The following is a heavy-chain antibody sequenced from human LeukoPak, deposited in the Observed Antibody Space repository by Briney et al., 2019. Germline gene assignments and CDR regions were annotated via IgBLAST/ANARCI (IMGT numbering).Heavy chain of an antibody. D-gene: IGHD4-17*01. CDR2: INPSNGDT. CDR3: ATGYGDYVSRFDY. Sequence: ASVKVSCKASGYTFTGYYMHWVRQAPGQGLEWMGWINPSNGDTNFAQKFQGRVTMTRDTSISTAYMELSRLRSDDTAVHHCATGYGDYVSRFDYWGQGTLVTVSS. V-gene: IGHV1-2*02. CDR1: GYTFTGYY. J-gene: IGHJ4*02.